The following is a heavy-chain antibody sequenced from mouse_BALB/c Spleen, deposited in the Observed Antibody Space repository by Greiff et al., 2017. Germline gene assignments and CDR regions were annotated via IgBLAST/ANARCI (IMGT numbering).Heavy chain of an antibody. Sequence: EVQGVESGGGLVQPGGSLKLSCAASGFTFSSYGMSWVRQTPDKRLELVATINSNGGSTYYPDSVKGRFTISRDNAKNTLYLQMSSLKSEDTAMYYCARLRRDYAMDYWGQGTSVTVSS. D-gene: IGHD2-12*01. CDR1: GFTFSSYG. CDR2: INSNGGST. CDR3: ARLRRDYAMDY. J-gene: IGHJ4*01. V-gene: IGHV5-6-3*01.